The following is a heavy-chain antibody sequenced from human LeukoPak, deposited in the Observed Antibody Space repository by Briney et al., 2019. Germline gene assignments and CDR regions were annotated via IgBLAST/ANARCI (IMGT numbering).Heavy chain of an antibody. J-gene: IGHJ4*02. V-gene: IGHV1-18*01. CDR3: ARDTPEGWRTVTPDY. CDR2: ISAYNGNT. CDR1: GYTFTSYG. D-gene: IGHD4-17*01. Sequence: ASVKVSCKASGYTFTSYGISWVRQAPGQGLEWMGWISAYNGNTNYAQKLQGRVTMTTDTSTSTAYMELRSLRPDDTAVYYCARDTPEGWRTVTPDYWGQGTLVTVSS.